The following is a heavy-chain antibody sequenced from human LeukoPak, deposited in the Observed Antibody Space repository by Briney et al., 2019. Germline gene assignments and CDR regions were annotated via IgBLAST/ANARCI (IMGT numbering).Heavy chain of an antibody. CDR1: GFTFSGSS. CDR2: IRDKAYSYAT. J-gene: IGHJ4*02. Sequence: PGGSLRLSCAASGFTFSGSSMHWVRQVSGKGLEWLGRIRDKAYSYATASAASVRGRFTVSRDDSQNMVFLQMNSLKTEDTAVYYCTRPGRGNYYEFWGQGVLVIVSS. D-gene: IGHD1-1*01. V-gene: IGHV3-73*01. CDR3: TRPGRGNYYEF.